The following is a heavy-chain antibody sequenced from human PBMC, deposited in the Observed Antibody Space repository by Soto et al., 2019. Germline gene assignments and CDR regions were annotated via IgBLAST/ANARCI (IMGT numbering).Heavy chain of an antibody. CDR2: ISSSSNNK. D-gene: IGHD6-19*01. V-gene: IGHV3-21*01. CDR3: ARDRGSSGWYAGGWFDP. Sequence: EVQLVESGGGLVKPGGSPRLSCAASGFTFSSYSMNWVRQAPGKGLEWVSCISSSSNNKYYADSVKGRFTISRDNAKNHPYPQMNSLRAEDTAVYYCARDRGSSGWYAGGWFDPWGQGTLVTVSS. J-gene: IGHJ5*02. CDR1: GFTFSSYS.